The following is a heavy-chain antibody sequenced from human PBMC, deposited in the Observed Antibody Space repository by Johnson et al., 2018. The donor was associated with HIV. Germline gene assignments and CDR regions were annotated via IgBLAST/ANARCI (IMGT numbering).Heavy chain of an antibody. J-gene: IGHJ3*02. V-gene: IGHV3-11*04. CDR2: ISSSGSTI. Sequence: QMLLVESGGGLVKPGGSLRLSCAASGFAFSDYYMSWIRQAPGKGLEWVSYISSSGSTIYYPDSVKGRFTISRDSAKNSLYLQMNSLRAEDTAVYYCARPRAYSSSWFAFDIWGQGTMVTVSS. D-gene: IGHD6-13*01. CDR1: GFAFSDYY. CDR3: ARPRAYSSSWFAFDI.